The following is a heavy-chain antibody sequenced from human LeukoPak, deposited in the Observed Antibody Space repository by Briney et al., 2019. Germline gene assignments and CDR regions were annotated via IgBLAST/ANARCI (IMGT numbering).Heavy chain of an antibody. CDR2: ISSSSSYI. D-gene: IGHD6-19*01. CDR1: GFTFSSYS. J-gene: IGHJ6*03. Sequence: GGSLRLSCAASGFTFSSYSMNWVRQAPGKGLEWVSSISSSSSYIKYADSVKGRFTISRDNAKNSLYLQMNSLRAEDTAVYYCARVGASSGWSTYYYYYYMDVWGKGTTVTISS. V-gene: IGHV3-21*04. CDR3: ARVGASSGWSTYYYYYYMDV.